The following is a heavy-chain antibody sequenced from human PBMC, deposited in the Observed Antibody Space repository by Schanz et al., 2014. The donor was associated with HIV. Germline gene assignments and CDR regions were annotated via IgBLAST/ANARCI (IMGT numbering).Heavy chain of an antibody. V-gene: IGHV1-69*06. Sequence: QVQLVQSGAEVKKPGSSVKVSCKASGGTFSSSAISWVRQAPAQGLEWMGGIIPIFDTTNYAQKFQGRVTITADKSTSTVYMDLSSLRSEDTAVYYCARTYTGDWSTGADWGQGTLVTVSS. CDR3: ARTYTGDWSTGAD. D-gene: IGHD2-21*02. CDR2: IIPIFDTT. J-gene: IGHJ4*02. CDR1: GGTFSSSA.